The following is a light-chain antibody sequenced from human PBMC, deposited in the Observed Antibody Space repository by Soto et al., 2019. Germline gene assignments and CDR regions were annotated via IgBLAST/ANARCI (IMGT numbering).Light chain of an antibody. Sequence: QSALTRPASVSGSPGQSITISCTGTSSDVGGYNYVSWYQHHPGKAPKLMIYDVSNRPSGVSNRFSGSKSGNTASLTISGLQPEDEADYYCSSYTTSYTRQIVFGTGTKVTVL. CDR3: SSYTTSYTRQIV. V-gene: IGLV2-14*03. CDR1: SSDVGGYNY. J-gene: IGLJ1*01. CDR2: DVS.